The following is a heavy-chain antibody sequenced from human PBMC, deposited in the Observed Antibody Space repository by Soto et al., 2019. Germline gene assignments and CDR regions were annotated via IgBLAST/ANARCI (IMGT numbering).Heavy chain of an antibody. Sequence: PGGSLRLSCAASGFTFSSYAMHWVRQAPGKGLEWVAVISYDGSNKYYADSVKGRFTISRDNSKNTLYLQMNSLRAEDTAVYYCARVPTKIGWWPNYYGMDVWGQGTTVTVSS. J-gene: IGHJ6*02. V-gene: IGHV3-30-3*01. D-gene: IGHD2-15*01. CDR3: ARVPTKIGWWPNYYGMDV. CDR1: GFTFSSYA. CDR2: ISYDGSNK.